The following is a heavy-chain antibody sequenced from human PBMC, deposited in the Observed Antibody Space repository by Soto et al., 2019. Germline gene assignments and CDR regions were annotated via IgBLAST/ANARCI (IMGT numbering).Heavy chain of an antibody. J-gene: IGHJ4*01. CDR1: GFSFSSYD. Sequence: GGSLRLSCVASGFSFSSYDMSWVRQAPGKGLEWLSFIIGNSGTTYYADSVKGRFTISRDNSNNTLFLQMRRLGAEDTAAYYCAKGSTYSFYFDHWGQGALVTVSS. CDR2: IIGNSGTT. CDR3: AKGSTYSFYFDH. D-gene: IGHD5-18*01. V-gene: IGHV3-23*01.